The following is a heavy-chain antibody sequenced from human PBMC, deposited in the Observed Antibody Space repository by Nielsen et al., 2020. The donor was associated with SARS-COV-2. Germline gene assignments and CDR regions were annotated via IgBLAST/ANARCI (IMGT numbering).Heavy chain of an antibody. Sequence: GESLKISCAASGFTFSSYGMHWVRQAPGKGLEWVAVISYDGSNKYYADSVKGRFTISRDNSKNTLYLQMNSLRAEDTAVYYCAQGAAFDYWGQGTLVTVSS. CDR3: AQGAAFDY. CDR1: GFTFSSYG. D-gene: IGHD3-16*01. CDR2: ISYDGSNK. V-gene: IGHV3-30*19. J-gene: IGHJ4*02.